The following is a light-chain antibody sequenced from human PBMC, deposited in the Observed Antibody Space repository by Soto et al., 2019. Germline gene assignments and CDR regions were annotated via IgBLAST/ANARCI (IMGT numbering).Light chain of an antibody. V-gene: IGKV3-11*01. CDR1: QSVSVY. Sequence: IVFTQSPAPLSFSPGERATPSCRASQSVSVYLAWFQQKPGQPPRLLIYDASKRATGIPPRFSGSGSTTDFTLTISSLEPEDFAVYYGHQRSNGPPWTFGQGTKVDI. CDR3: HQRSNGPPWT. CDR2: DAS. J-gene: IGKJ1*01.